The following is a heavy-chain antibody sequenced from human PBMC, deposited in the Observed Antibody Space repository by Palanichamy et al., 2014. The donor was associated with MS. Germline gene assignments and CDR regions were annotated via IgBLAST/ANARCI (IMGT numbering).Heavy chain of an antibody. J-gene: IGHJ4*02. CDR2: IHYGGNT. CDR1: GVSITNTAFF. Sequence: QLQLQESGPRLVKPSETLSLTCSVSGVSITNTAFFWAWIRQPPGKGLEWIGSIHYGGNTYYNPSLKSRITISLDTSQNQFSLRLTSVTATDTAVYYCARRAVVGTSNHHTTDSWGQGTLVTVSS. D-gene: IGHD1-26*01. V-gene: IGHV4-39*01. CDR3: ARRAVVGTSNHHTTDS.